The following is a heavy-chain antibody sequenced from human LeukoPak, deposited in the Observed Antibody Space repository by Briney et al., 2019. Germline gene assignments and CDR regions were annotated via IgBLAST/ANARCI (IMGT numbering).Heavy chain of an antibody. Sequence: GGSLRLSCAASGFTFSSYSMNWVRQAPGKGLEWVSSISSSSSYIYYADSVKGRFTISRDNSKNTLYLQMNSLRAEDTAVYYCARSPEDYYDSSGPLDYWGQGTLVTVSS. J-gene: IGHJ4*02. D-gene: IGHD3-22*01. CDR1: GFTFSSYS. CDR2: ISSSSSYI. CDR3: ARSPEDYYDSSGPLDY. V-gene: IGHV3-21*01.